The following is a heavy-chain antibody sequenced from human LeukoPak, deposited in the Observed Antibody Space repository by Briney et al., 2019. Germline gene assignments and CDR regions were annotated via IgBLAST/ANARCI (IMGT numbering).Heavy chain of an antibody. CDR3: AANFDL. J-gene: IGHJ4*02. CDR2: IWYDGSNQ. V-gene: IGHV3-33*08. CDR1: GFTFSSYS. Sequence: GGSLRLSCAASGFTFSSYSMNWVRQAPGKGLEWVAVIWYDGSNQYYADSVKGRFTISRDNSKNTLYLQMNSLRAEDTAVYYCAANFDLWGQGTLVTVSS.